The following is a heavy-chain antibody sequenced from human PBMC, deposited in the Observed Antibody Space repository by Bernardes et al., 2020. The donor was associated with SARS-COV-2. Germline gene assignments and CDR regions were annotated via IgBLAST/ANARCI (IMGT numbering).Heavy chain of an antibody. CDR2: ISSGSRAI. D-gene: IGHD2-2*01. CDR1: GFTFSTYS. V-gene: IGHV3-48*04. CDR3: ARISVGDQKSA. Sequence: GGSLRLSCVASGFTFSTYSMNWVRQAPGTGLEWLSYISSGSRAIKYADSVRGRFTIPRDDAKNSLYLQMDSLRAEDTAVYYCARISVGDQKSAWGQGTLVTVSS. J-gene: IGHJ4*02.